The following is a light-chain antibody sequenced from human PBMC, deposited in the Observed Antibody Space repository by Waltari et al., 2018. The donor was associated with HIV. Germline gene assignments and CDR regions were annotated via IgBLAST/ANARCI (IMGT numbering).Light chain of an antibody. Sequence: YALPQPPSVSASPGQTASITCRGTVLANQYAYLYQQKAGQAPLVIMSKDKERPPGIPDRFSGSNSGTTVTLTISPVQSEDEAHYYCQSADSSGLYWVFGGGTKLTVL. CDR2: KDK. CDR3: QSADSSGLYWV. J-gene: IGLJ3*02. CDR1: VLANQY. V-gene: IGLV3-25*03.